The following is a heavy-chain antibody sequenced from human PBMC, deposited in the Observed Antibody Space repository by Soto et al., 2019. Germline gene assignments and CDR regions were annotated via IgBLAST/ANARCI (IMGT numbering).Heavy chain of an antibody. J-gene: IGHJ5*02. D-gene: IGHD2-15*01. CDR2: TYYRSKWYN. CDR3: ARESLCSGGSCYPRLYNWFDP. CDR1: GDSVSSNSAA. V-gene: IGHV6-1*01. Sequence: HPQTLSLTCAISGDSVSSNSAAWNWIRQSPSRGLEWLGRTYYRSKWYNDYAVSVKSRITINPDTAKNQFSLQLNSVTPEDTAVYYCARESLCSGGSCYPRLYNWFDPWGQGTLVNVSS.